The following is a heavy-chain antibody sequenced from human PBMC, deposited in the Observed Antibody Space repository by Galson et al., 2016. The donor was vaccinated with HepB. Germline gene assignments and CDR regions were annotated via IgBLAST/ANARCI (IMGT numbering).Heavy chain of an antibody. CDR1: GGSFSDHY. CDR2: VTHGGIT. D-gene: IGHD3-10*01. CDR3: ASRVSKIPGGFIRDY. Sequence: ETLSLTCAVYGGSFSDHYWSWIRQPPGKGLEWIGEVTHGGITNYNPSLKSRVTISVDTSKKQFSLKLTPVTAADTALYYCASRVSKIPGGFIRDYWGQGTLVTVSS. J-gene: IGHJ4*02. V-gene: IGHV4-34*01.